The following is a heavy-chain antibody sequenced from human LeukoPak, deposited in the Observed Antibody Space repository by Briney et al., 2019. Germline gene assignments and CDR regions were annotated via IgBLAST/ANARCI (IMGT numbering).Heavy chain of an antibody. V-gene: IGHV4-34*01. CDR2: INHSGST. D-gene: IGHD2-2*01. J-gene: IGHJ4*02. CDR1: GGSFSGYY. CDR3: ARHNIVVVPAAYYFDY. Sequence: PSETLSLTCAVYGGSFSGYYWSWIRQPPGKGLEWIGEINHSGSTNYNPSLKSRVTISVDTSKNQFSLKLSSVTAADTAVYYCARHNIVVVPAAYYFDYWGQGTLVTVSS.